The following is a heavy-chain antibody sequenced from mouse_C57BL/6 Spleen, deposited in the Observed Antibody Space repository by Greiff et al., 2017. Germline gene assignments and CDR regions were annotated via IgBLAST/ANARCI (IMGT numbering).Heavy chain of an antibody. Sequence: EVKLQESGPELVKPGASVKMSCKASGYTFTDYNMHWVKQSHGKSLEWIGYINPNNGGTSYNQKFKGKATLTVNKSSSTAYMELRSLTSEDSAVYYCARGDYYGSTPFDYWGQGTTLTVSS. CDR3: ARGDYYGSTPFDY. CDR2: INPNNGGT. V-gene: IGHV1-22*01. D-gene: IGHD1-1*01. J-gene: IGHJ2*01. CDR1: GYTFTDYN.